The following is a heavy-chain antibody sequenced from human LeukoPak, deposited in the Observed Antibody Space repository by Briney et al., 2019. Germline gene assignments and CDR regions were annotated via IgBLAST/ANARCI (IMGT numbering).Heavy chain of an antibody. D-gene: IGHD6-13*01. CDR3: AKDLPGSTWFGYYYMDV. V-gene: IGHV3-53*01. J-gene: IGHJ6*03. Sequence: GGSLRLSCAASGLIVNSNYMSWVRQAPGKGLEWVSVIYSDGSTYYEDSVKGRFTISRDNSRNTLYLQMNSLRADDTAVYYCAKDLPGSTWFGYYYMDVWGKGTTVTVSS. CDR2: IYSDGST. CDR1: GLIVNSNY.